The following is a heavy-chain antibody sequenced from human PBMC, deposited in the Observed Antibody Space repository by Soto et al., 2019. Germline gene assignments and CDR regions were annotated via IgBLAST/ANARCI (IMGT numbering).Heavy chain of an antibody. V-gene: IGHV1-18*01. D-gene: IGHD3-22*01. CDR2: ISTYNGNT. CDR1: GYTFTTYG. Sequence: QVQLVQSGAEVKKPGASVKVSCKASGYTFTTYGMSWVRQAPGQGLDWMGWISTYNGNTKYAERLQGRVTLTTDTTTSTAYMELRRLRSDDTAVYYCARGPTDYYEHSGNYFLDYWGQGTLVTVSS. J-gene: IGHJ4*02. CDR3: ARGPTDYYEHSGNYFLDY.